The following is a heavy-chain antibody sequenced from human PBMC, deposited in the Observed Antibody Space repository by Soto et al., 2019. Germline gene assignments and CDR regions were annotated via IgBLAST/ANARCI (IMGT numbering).Heavy chain of an antibody. Sequence: EVQLVESGGGLIQPGGSLRLYCAASGFTVSSNYMSWFRQAPGKGLEWVSVIDSGGSTYYADSVKGRFNIARDNSKNSLYLQMNSLRDEDTAVYYCARNYYDSSGYYYRVGYYYYYGMDVWGQGTTVTVSS. J-gene: IGHJ6*02. V-gene: IGHV3-53*01. D-gene: IGHD3-22*01. CDR3: ARNYYDSSGYYYRVGYYYYYGMDV. CDR2: IDSGGST. CDR1: GFTVSSNY.